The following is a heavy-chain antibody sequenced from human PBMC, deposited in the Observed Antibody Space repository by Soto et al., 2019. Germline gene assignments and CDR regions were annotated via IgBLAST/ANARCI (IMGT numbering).Heavy chain of an antibody. CDR2: IRGSGGST. CDR1: GFTFISYA. J-gene: IGHJ4*02. V-gene: IGHV3-23*01. Sequence: EVPLLESGGGLVQPGGSLRLSCAASGFTFISYAMSWVRQAPGKGLEGVSAIRGSGGSTNYADSVKGRFTISRDNSKNAMDLPMNSMRAEDKAVYYCSKHQLLENSFDYRGQGTLVNVSS. CDR3: SKHQLLENSFDY. D-gene: IGHD1-1*01.